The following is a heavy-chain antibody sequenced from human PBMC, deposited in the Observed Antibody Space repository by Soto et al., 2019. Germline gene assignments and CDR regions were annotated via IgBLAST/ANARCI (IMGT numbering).Heavy chain of an antibody. V-gene: IGHV4-28*03. Sequence: PSETLSLTCDVFGFSISSNNWWGWIRQPPGKGLEWIGDIYYSGSTRYNPSLKSRVTMSVDKARDQFSLTLNSVTAMDTAVYYCAKDSSYGGLLEYWGHGTLVTVSS. CDR3: AKDSSYGGLLEY. CDR1: GFSISSNNW. CDR2: IYYSGST. J-gene: IGHJ4*01. D-gene: IGHD4-17*01.